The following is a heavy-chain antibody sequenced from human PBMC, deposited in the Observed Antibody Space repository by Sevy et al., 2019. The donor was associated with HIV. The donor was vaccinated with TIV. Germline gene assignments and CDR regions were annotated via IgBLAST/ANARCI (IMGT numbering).Heavy chain of an antibody. CDR1: GFTFSNYA. V-gene: IGHV3-23*01. CDR2: IRASGGTT. J-gene: IGHJ4*02. Sequence: GGSLRLSCAASGFTFSNYAMSWVRPAPGKGLEWVSAIRASGGTTFFADSVKGRFTISRDNSKNTRYLQMNCLRVEDTAVYYCATSPSSPGSSSTWATFDYWGQGTLVTVSS. D-gene: IGHD6-13*01. CDR3: ATSPSSPGSSSTWATFDY.